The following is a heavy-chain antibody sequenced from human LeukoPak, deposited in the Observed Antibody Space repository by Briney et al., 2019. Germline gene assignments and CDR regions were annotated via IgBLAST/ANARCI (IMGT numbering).Heavy chain of an antibody. Sequence: SGGSLRLSCAASGFTFSSYAMSWVRKAPGKGLEWVSAIGGSGGSTYYADSVKGRFTISRDNSKNTLYLQMNSLRAEDTAVYYCAKDIVVVPAAIDYWGQGTLVTVSS. CDR1: GFTFSSYA. CDR2: IGGSGGST. J-gene: IGHJ4*02. CDR3: AKDIVVVPAAIDY. V-gene: IGHV3-23*01. D-gene: IGHD2-2*01.